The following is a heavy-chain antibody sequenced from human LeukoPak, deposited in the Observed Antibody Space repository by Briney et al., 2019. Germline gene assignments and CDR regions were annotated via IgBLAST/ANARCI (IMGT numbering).Heavy chain of an antibody. J-gene: IGHJ4*02. CDR2: ISGSGSRGSGISGGNT. V-gene: IGHV3-23*01. Sequence: PGGSLRLSCAASGFTFSNNAMSWVRQAPGKGLEWVALISGSGSRGSGISGGNTYYADSVKGRFTISRDDSQNTVYLQMNGLRAEDTAIYFCAKGRCGDSSCWYFDSWAKGTRVTVSS. CDR1: GFTFSNNA. D-gene: IGHD6-13*01. CDR3: AKGRCGDSSCWYFDS.